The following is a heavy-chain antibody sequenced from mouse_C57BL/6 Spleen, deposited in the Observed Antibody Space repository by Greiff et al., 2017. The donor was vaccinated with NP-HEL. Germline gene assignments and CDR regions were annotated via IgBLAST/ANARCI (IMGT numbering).Heavy chain of an antibody. CDR2: INPYNGGT. Sequence: EVQLQQSGPVLVKPGASVKMSCKASGYTFTDYYMNWVKQSHGKSLEWIGVINPYNGGTSYNQKFKGKATLTVDKSSSTAYMELNSLTSEDSAVYYWAREGREQLRLGGWFAYWGQGTLVTVSA. CDR1: GYTFTDYY. CDR3: AREGREQLRLGGWFAY. D-gene: IGHD3-2*02. V-gene: IGHV1-19*01. J-gene: IGHJ3*01.